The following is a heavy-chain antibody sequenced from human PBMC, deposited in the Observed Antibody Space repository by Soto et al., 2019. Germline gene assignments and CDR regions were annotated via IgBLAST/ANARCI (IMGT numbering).Heavy chain of an antibody. V-gene: IGHV1-18*01. CDR3: ARDPGIAVAKWFGLSNWFDP. CDR1: GYTFTSYG. Sequence: GASVKVSCKASGYTFTSYGISWVRQAPGQGLEWMGWISAYNGNTNYAQKLQGRVTMTTDTSTSTAYMELRSLRSDDTAVYYCARDPGIAVAKWFGLSNWFDPWGQGTLVTVSS. CDR2: ISAYNGNT. J-gene: IGHJ5*02. D-gene: IGHD6-19*01.